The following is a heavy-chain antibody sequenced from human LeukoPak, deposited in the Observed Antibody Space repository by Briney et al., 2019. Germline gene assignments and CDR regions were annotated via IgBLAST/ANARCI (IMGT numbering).Heavy chain of an antibody. V-gene: IGHV3-15*01. CDR2: IKSKTDGGTT. D-gene: IGHD3-10*01. CDR3: TTDVWFGELLSN. CDR1: GFTFSNAW. Sequence: GGSLRLSCAASGFTFSNAWMSWVRQAPGKGLEWVGRIKSKTDGGTTDYAAPVKGRFTISRDDSKNTLYLQMNSLETEDTAVYYCTTDVWFGELLSNWGQGTLVTVSS. J-gene: IGHJ4*02.